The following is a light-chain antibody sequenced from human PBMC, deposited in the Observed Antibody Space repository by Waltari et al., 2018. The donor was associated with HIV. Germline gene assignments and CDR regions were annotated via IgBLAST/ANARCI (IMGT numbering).Light chain of an antibody. V-gene: IGKV1-39*01. CDR3: QQTYSVSIT. J-gene: IGKJ5*01. Sequence: IQLTQSPSSLSASLGDKVTIACRASQHIKTFLNWYQVRPGKAPRVLIYGVSSLSTGVPSRFTGDGSGTDFTLTINNLQPGDFASYFCQQTYSVSITFGPGTRLEI. CDR2: GVS. CDR1: QHIKTF.